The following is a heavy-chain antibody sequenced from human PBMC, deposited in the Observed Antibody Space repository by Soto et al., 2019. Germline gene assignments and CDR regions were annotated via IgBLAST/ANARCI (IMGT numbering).Heavy chain of an antibody. CDR3: ARGGVVVPAAPVYYYYMDV. CDR2: ISSSSSYI. V-gene: IGHV3-21*01. D-gene: IGHD2-2*01. CDR1: GFTFSSYS. J-gene: IGHJ6*03. Sequence: GGFLRLSCAASGFTFSSYSMNWVRQAPGKGLEWVSSISSSSSYIYYADSVKGRFTISRDNAKNSLYLQMNSLRAEDTAVYYCARGGVVVPAAPVYYYYMDVWGKGTTVTVSS.